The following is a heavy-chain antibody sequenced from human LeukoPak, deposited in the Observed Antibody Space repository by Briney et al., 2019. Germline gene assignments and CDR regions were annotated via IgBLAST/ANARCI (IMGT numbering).Heavy chain of an antibody. V-gene: IGHV1-46*01. Sequence: GASVKVSCKASGYTFTSYYMHWVRQAPGQGLEWMGIINPSGGSTSYAQKFQGRATMTRDTSTSTVYMELSSLRSEDTAVYYCARVANDYGDYDYYYYGMDVWGQGTTVTVSS. CDR1: GYTFTSYY. CDR2: INPSGGST. J-gene: IGHJ6*02. CDR3: ARVANDYGDYDYYYYGMDV. D-gene: IGHD4-17*01.